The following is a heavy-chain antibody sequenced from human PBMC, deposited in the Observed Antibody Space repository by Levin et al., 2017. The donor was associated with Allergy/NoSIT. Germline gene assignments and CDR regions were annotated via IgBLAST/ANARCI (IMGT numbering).Heavy chain of an antibody. D-gene: IGHD2-15*01. V-gene: IGHV3-74*01. J-gene: IGHJ5*02. CDR1: GFTFSSYW. CDR3: AGSYSSNWFDP. CDR2: INSDGGST. Sequence: GASVKVSCAASGFTFSSYWMHWVRQAPGKGLVWVSRINSDGGSTTYADSVKGRFTISRDNAKNTLYLQMDSLRAEDTAMYYCAGSYSSNWFDPWGQGTLVTVSS.